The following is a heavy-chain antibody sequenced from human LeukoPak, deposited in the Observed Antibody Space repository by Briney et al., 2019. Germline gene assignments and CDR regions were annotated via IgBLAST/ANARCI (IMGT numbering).Heavy chain of an antibody. D-gene: IGHD5-12*01. CDR3: ARDSRGLISEYYFDY. V-gene: IGHV4-39*07. J-gene: IGHJ4*02. CDR2: IYYSGST. CDR1: GGSISSSNYY. Sequence: SETLSLTCTVSGGSISSSNYYWGWIRQTPGKGLEWIGNIYYSGSTYYNPSLKSRVTISVDTSKNQFSLKLNSVTAADTAVYYCARDSRGLISEYYFDYWGQGTLVTVSS.